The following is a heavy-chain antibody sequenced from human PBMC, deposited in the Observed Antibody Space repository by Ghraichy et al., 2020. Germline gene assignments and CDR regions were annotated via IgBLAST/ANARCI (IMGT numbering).Heavy chain of an antibody. Sequence: SETLSLTCTVSGGSISSYYWSWIRQSAGKGLEWIGRIYTSGSTNYNPSLKSRVTMSVDTSKNQFSLKLSSVTAADTAVYYCARWGSSWYSYYFDYWGQGTLVTVSS. CDR2: IYTSGST. CDR3: ARWGSSWYSYYFDY. D-gene: IGHD6-13*01. CDR1: GGSISSYY. V-gene: IGHV4-4*07. J-gene: IGHJ4*02.